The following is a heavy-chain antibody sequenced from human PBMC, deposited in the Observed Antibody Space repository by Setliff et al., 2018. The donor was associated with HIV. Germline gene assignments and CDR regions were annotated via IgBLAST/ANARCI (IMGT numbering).Heavy chain of an antibody. CDR1: GYTFTGHY. CDR2: IDPNFGGT. Sequence: ASVKVSCKGSGYTFTGHYLHWVRQAPGQRLEWMGRIDPNFGGTNYAQKFQGRVSMTRDTSISTAYMELSRLRSDDTAVYYCARDDGFDIWGQGTMVTVSS. J-gene: IGHJ3*02. V-gene: IGHV1-2*06. CDR3: ARDDGFDI.